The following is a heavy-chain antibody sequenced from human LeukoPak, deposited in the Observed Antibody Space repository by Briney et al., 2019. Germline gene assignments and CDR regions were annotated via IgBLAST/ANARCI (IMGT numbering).Heavy chain of an antibody. D-gene: IGHD6-19*01. CDR3: ARGEAVASSAFDY. V-gene: IGHV3-11*05. Sequence: GGSLRLSCAASGFTFSDYYMSWIRQAPGKGLEWVSYISSSSSYTNYADSVKGRFTISRDNAKNSLYLQMNSLRAEDTAVYYCARGEAVASSAFDYWGQGTLVTVSS. J-gene: IGHJ4*02. CDR2: ISSSSSYT. CDR1: GFTFSDYY.